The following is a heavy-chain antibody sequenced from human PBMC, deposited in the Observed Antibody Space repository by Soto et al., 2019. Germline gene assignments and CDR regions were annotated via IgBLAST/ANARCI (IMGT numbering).Heavy chain of an antibody. CDR2: ISSSSSYI. Sequence: EVQLVESGGGLVKPGGSLRLSCAASGFTFSSYSMNWVRRAPGKGLEWVSSISSSSSYIYYAESVKGRFTISRDNAKNSLYLQMNSLRAEDTAVYYCARDQPGYSYGYGLGYWGQGTLVTVSS. V-gene: IGHV3-21*01. CDR1: GFTFSSYS. D-gene: IGHD5-18*01. J-gene: IGHJ4*02. CDR3: ARDQPGYSYGYGLGY.